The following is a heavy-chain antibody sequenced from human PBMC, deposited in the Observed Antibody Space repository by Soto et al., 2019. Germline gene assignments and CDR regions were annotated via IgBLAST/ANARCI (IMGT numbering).Heavy chain of an antibody. CDR2: INHSGST. J-gene: IGHJ4*02. Sequence: SETLSLTCAVYGGSFSGYYWSWIRQPPGKGLAWIGEINHSGSTSYNPSLKSRVTISVDTSKNQFSLKLSSVTAADTAVYYCARVVNDYGDYFFEYWGQGTLVTVSS. CDR1: GGSFSGYY. V-gene: IGHV4-34*01. CDR3: ARVVNDYGDYFFEY. D-gene: IGHD4-17*01.